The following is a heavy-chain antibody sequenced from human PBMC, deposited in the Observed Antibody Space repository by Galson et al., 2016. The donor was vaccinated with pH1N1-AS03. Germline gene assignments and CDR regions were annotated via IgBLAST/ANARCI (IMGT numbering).Heavy chain of an antibody. D-gene: IGHD2-2*01. V-gene: IGHV3-23*01. J-gene: IGHJ6*02. CDR1: GFMFSTNA. Sequence: LRLSCAVSGFMFSTNAMTWVRQAPGKGLEWVSGISSSGGDTYYADSVKGRFTVSRDNSKHTLYLQMNSLRADDTAVYYCAKGGKGYCSSATCFSLSYYYYYYGMDVWGQGTTVTVSS. CDR3: AKGGKGYCSSATCFSLSYYYYYYGMDV. CDR2: ISSSGGDT.